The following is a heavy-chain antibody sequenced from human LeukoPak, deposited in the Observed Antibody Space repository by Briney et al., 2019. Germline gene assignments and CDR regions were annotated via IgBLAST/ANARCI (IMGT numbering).Heavy chain of an antibody. CDR3: ARGSVTGAMDLFDY. CDR2: IYYSGST. D-gene: IGHD5-18*01. Sequence: PSETLSLTCTVSGGSISSGDYYWSWIRQPPGKGLEWIGYIYYSGSTYYNPSLKSRVTISVDTSKNQFSLKLSSVTAADTAVYYCARGSVTGAMDLFDYWGQETLVTVSS. CDR1: GGSISSGDYY. V-gene: IGHV4-30-4*08. J-gene: IGHJ4*02.